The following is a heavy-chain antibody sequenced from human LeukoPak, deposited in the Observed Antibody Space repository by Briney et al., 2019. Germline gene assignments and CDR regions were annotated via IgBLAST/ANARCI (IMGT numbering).Heavy chain of an antibody. CDR1: GDSVSSSSSY. V-gene: IGHV4-39*01. J-gene: IGHJ3*02. Sequence: SETLSLTCTVSGDSVSSSSSYWGWIRQPPVKGVEWIGTIYYTGSTYYNPSLKSRVTISVDTSKKQFSLRLSSVTATDTAVYYCARWTRLSGGHDAFDIWGQGTMVTVSS. D-gene: IGHD6-19*01. CDR2: IYYTGST. CDR3: ARWTRLSGGHDAFDI.